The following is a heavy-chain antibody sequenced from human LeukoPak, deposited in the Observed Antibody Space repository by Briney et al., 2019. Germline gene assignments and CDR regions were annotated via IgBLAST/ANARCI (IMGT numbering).Heavy chain of an antibody. CDR1: GYSISSGYY. J-gene: IGHJ5*02. CDR3: AREGLQNRGWFDP. CDR2: IYHSGST. Sequence: SETLSLTXAVSGYSISSGYYWGWIRHPPGKGLEWIGSIYHSGSTYYNPSLKSRVTISVDTSKNQFSLKLSSVTAADTAVYYCAREGLQNRGWFDPWGQGTLVTVSS. V-gene: IGHV4-38-2*02. D-gene: IGHD4-11*01.